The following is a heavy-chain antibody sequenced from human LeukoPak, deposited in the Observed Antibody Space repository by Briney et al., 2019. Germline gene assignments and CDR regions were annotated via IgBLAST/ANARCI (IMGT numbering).Heavy chain of an antibody. J-gene: IGHJ4*02. D-gene: IGHD3-10*01. V-gene: IGHV4-59*01. Sequence: PSETLSLTCAVSAGSLSRFYWSWIRQPPGKGLEWIGYIYYSGRTHYNPSLKTRVTISVDTSKNQVSLKLNSVTAADTAVYYCARDLGPSRGFDYWGQGTLVTVSS. CDR1: AGSLSRFY. CDR3: ARDLGPSRGFDY. CDR2: IYYSGRT.